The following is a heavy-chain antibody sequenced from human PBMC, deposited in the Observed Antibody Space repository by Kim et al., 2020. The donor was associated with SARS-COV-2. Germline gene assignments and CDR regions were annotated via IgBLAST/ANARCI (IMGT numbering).Heavy chain of an antibody. J-gene: IGHJ6*03. CDR3: ARGKDTAMGYYYYYYMDV. CDR2: INHSGST. Sequence: SETLSLTCAVYGGSFSGYYWSWIRQPPGKGLEWIGEINHSGSTNYNPSLKSRVTISVDTSKNQFSLKLSSVTAADTAVYYCARGKDTAMGYYYYYYMDV. V-gene: IGHV4-34*01. D-gene: IGHD5-18*01. CDR1: GGSFSGYY.